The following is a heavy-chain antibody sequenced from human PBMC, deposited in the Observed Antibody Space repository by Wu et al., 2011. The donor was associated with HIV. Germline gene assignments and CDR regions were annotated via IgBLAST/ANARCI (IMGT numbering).Heavy chain of an antibody. CDR3: ARGSVATAPTGILEAKGVFDI. D-gene: IGHD5-12*01. CDR1: GGTFSSYA. CDR2: IIPIFGTA. J-gene: IGHJ3*02. V-gene: IGHV1-69*14. Sequence: QVQLVQSGAEVKKPGSSVKVSCKASGGTFSSYAISWVRQAPGQGLEWMGRIIPIFGTANYAQKFQGRVTITADKSTSTAYMELSSLRSEDTAVYYCARGSVATAPTGILEAKGVFDIVGPRDKWSPSLQ.